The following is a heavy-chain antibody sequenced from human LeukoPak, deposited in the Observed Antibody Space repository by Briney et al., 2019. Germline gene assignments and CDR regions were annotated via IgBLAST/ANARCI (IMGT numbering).Heavy chain of an antibody. CDR2: INPSGGSR. CDR3: ARGSIVRAKTLAFGDFDI. D-gene: IGHD1-26*01. V-gene: IGHV1-46*01. J-gene: IGHJ3*02. CDR1: GYTFTSYY. Sequence: ALVKVSCKASGYTFTSYYMHWVRQAPGQGLEWMGIINPSGGSRSYAQKFQGRVTMTRDTSTSTVYMELSSLRSEDTAVYYCARGSIVRAKTLAFGDFDIWGQGTMVTVSS.